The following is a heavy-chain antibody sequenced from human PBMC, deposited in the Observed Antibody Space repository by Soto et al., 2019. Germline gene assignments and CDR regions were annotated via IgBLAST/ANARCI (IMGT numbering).Heavy chain of an antibody. CDR2: IDWEDEK. D-gene: IGHD1-26*01. Sequence: SGPTLVNPTQTLTLTCSFSGFSLSTLGMSVSWIRQPPGKALEWLALIDWEDEKYFSTSLQTILSIFKDSSKRHVLLTITNVGPLDSATYFCARVSGSFQKGFDSWGQGTLVTVSS. CDR3: ARVSGSFQKGFDS. J-gene: IGHJ4*02. V-gene: IGHV2-70*01. CDR1: GFSLSTLGMS.